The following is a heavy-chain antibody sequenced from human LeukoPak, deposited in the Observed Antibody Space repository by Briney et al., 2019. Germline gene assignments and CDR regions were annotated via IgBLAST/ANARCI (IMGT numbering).Heavy chain of an antibody. CDR1: DGSLSSYY. CDR3: ASGVGAGGGDAFDI. D-gene: IGHD1-26*01. Sequence: SETLSLTCTVSDGSLSSYYWSWIRQPAGKGLEWIGRIYTSGSANYNPSLKSRVTMSVDTSKNQFSLKLSSVTAADTAVYYCASGVGAGGGDAFDIWGQGTMVTVSS. V-gene: IGHV4-4*07. J-gene: IGHJ3*02. CDR2: IYTSGSA.